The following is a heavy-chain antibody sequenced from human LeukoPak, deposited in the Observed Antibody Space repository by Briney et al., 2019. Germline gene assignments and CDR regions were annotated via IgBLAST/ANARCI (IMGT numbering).Heavy chain of an antibody. D-gene: IGHD1-26*01. J-gene: IGHJ4*02. CDR1: GFTFSSYG. V-gene: IGHV3-33*01. CDR3: ARARGVSGRYYFEYFDY. CDR2: IWYDGSNI. Sequence: GGSLRLSCAASGFTFSSYGMHWVRQAPGKGLGWLSLIWYDGSNIKSADSVRGRFTVSRDNSKSTLYLQMNSLRVEDTAVYYCARARGVSGRYYFEYFDYWGQGTLVTVSA.